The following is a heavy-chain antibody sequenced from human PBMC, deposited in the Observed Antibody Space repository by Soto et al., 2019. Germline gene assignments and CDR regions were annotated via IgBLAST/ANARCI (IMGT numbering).Heavy chain of an antibody. CDR2: ISYDGSNK. V-gene: IGHV3-30*18. Sequence: VQLVESGGGLVQPGGSLRLSCAASGFSFSDYPMNWVRQAPGKGLEWVAVISYDGSNKYYADSVKGRFTISRDNSKNTLYLQMNSLRAEDTAVYYCAKDGVGWLRFHYYYYYGMDVWGQGTTVTVSS. CDR3: AKDGVGWLRFHYYYYYGMDV. D-gene: IGHD5-12*01. J-gene: IGHJ6*02. CDR1: GFSFSDYP.